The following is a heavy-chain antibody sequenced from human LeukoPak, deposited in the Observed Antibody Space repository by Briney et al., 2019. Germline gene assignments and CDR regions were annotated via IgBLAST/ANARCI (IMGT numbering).Heavy chain of an antibody. V-gene: IGHV1-2*02. Sequence: GASVKVSCKASGYTFTGYYMHWVRQAPGQGLEWMGWINPNSGGTNYAQKFQGRVTMTRDTSISTAYMELSRLRSDDTAVYYCARDRVYSSWYRGVNDYWGQGTLVTVSS. D-gene: IGHD6-13*01. J-gene: IGHJ4*02. CDR2: INPNSGGT. CDR1: GYTFTGYY. CDR3: ARDRVYSSWYRGVNDY.